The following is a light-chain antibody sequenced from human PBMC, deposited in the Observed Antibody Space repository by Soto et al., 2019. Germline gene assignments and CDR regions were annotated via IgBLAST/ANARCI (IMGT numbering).Light chain of an antibody. CDR2: EVS. J-gene: IGLJ3*02. CDR3: SSYTTNKTRV. Sequence: QSALTQPPSASGSPGQSVTISCTGTSSDVGGYNYVSWYQQHPGKAPKLMIYEVSKRPSGVPDRFSGSKSGNTASLTVSGLQAEDEADYYCSSYTTNKTRVFGGGTKLTVL. V-gene: IGLV2-8*01. CDR1: SSDVGGYNY.